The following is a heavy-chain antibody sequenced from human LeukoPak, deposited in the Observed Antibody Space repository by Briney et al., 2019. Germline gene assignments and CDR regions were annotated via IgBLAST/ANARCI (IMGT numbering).Heavy chain of an antibody. D-gene: IGHD1-14*01. J-gene: IGHJ3*02. V-gene: IGHV4-38-2*01. CDR2: IYHSGST. Sequence: SETLSLTCAVSGYSISSGYYWGWIRQPPGKGLEWIGSIYHSGSTYYNPSLKSRVTISVDTSKNQFSLKLSSVTAADTAVYYCARPLTDPYWNDAFDIRGQGTMVTVSS. CDR1: GYSISSGYY. CDR3: ARPLTDPYWNDAFDI.